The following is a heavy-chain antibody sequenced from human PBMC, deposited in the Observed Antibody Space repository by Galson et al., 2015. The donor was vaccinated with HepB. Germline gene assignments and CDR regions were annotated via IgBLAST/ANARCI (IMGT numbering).Heavy chain of an antibody. Sequence: SLRLSCAASGFTFSTYWMTWVRQAPGKGLERVANIKQDGSEKNYVDSVKGRFTISRDNAKNSLFLQMNSLRAEDTAVYYCVRVGSSWYSYLDSWGQGTLVTVSS. CDR3: VRVGSSWYSYLDS. CDR2: IKQDGSEK. CDR1: GFTFSTYW. J-gene: IGHJ4*02. D-gene: IGHD6-13*01. V-gene: IGHV3-7*03.